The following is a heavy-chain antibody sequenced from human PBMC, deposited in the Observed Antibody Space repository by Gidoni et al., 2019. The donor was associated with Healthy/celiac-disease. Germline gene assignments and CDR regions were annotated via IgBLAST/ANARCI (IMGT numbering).Heavy chain of an antibody. CDR1: GFTFSSYE. D-gene: IGHD3-3*01. V-gene: IGHV3-48*03. CDR3: ARVGFWSSFDY. Sequence: EVQLVESGGGLVQPGGSLRLSCAASGFTFSSYEMNWVRQAPGKGLEWVSYISSSGSTIYYADSVKGRFTISRDNAKNSLYQQMNSLRAEDTAVYYCARVGFWSSFDYWGQGTLVTVSS. CDR2: ISSSGSTI. J-gene: IGHJ4*02.